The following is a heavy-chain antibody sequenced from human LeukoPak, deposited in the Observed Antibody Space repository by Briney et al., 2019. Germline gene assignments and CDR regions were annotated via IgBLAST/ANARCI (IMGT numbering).Heavy chain of an antibody. D-gene: IGHD2-21*01. Sequence: GGSLRLSCAASGFTFSIYAIHWVRQAPGKGLEYVSAISSNGGSTYYANSVKGRFTISRDNSKNTLYLQMGSLRAEDMAVYYCARGKLLDYWGQGTLVTVSS. CDR1: GFTFSIYA. J-gene: IGHJ4*02. V-gene: IGHV3-64*01. CDR3: ARGKLLDY. CDR2: ISSNGGST.